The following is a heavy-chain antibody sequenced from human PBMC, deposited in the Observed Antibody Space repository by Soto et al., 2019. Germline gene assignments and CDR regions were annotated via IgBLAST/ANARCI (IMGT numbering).Heavy chain of an antibody. V-gene: IGHV4-59*06. CDR3: TTGGDASKTGY. CDR1: GGSISSYY. J-gene: IGHJ4*02. D-gene: IGHD1-1*01. CDR2: IYYSGST. Sequence: SETLSARCSVSGGSISSYYGSWIRQHPGKGLEWIGYIYYSGSTYYNPSLKSRVTISVDTSKNKFSLRLSSVTAADTAVYYYTTGGDASKTGYWGQGTPVIVSS.